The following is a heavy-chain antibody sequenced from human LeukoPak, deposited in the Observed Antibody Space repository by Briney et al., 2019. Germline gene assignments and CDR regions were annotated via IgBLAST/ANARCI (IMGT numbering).Heavy chain of an antibody. V-gene: IGHV3-21*01. CDR1: GFTFSSYS. D-gene: IGHD3-22*01. Sequence: GGSLRLSCAASGFTFSSYSMNWVRQAPGKGLEWVSSISSSSSYIYYADSVKGRFTISRDNSKNTLYLQMNSLRAEDTAVYYCAKDFYYYDSSGYYSPFDYWGQGTLVTVSS. J-gene: IGHJ4*02. CDR2: ISSSSSYI. CDR3: AKDFYYYDSSGYYSPFDY.